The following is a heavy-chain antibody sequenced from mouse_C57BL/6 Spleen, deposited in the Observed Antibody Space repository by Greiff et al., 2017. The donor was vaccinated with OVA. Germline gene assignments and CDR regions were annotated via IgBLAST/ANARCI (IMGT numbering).Heavy chain of an antibody. V-gene: IGHV1-59*01. D-gene: IGHD1-1*01. Sequence: QVQLQQPGAELVRPGTSVKLSCKASGYTFTSYWMHWVKQRPGQGLEWIGVIDPSDSYTNYNQKFKGKATLTVDTSSSTAYMQLISLTSEDSAVDYCARSTTVEGYFDVWGTGTTVTVSS. CDR2: IDPSDSYT. CDR1: GYTFTSYW. CDR3: ARSTTVEGYFDV. J-gene: IGHJ1*03.